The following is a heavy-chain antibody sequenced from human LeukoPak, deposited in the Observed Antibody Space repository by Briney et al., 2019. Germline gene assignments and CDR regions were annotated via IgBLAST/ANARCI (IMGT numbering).Heavy chain of an antibody. V-gene: IGHV1-8*01. J-gene: IGHJ5*02. Sequence: ASVKVSCKASGYTFISFEINWVRQATGQGLEWMGRMNPNSGNTAYAQKFQGRVTMTRNTSISTAYMELSSLRSEDTAVYYCARGIVGPPLGIDPWGQGTLVTVSS. CDR3: ARGIVGPPLGIDP. CDR1: GYTFISFE. D-gene: IGHD1-26*01. CDR2: MNPNSGNT.